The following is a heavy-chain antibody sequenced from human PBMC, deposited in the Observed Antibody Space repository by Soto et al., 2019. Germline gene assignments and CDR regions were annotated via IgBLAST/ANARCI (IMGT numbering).Heavy chain of an antibody. D-gene: IGHD3-16*01. V-gene: IGHV3-74*01. CDR1: GFTFSKYW. CDR3: ARDVYGPRV. CDR2: INVDGSTT. J-gene: IGHJ6*04. Sequence: EEQLVESGGGLLQPGGSLRLSCVASGFTFSKYWMHWVRLTPEKGLMWVSRINVDGSTTTYADSVKGRFTISRDNAKNTLYLQMNSLRAEDTAVYYCARDVYGPRVWGKGTTVTVSS.